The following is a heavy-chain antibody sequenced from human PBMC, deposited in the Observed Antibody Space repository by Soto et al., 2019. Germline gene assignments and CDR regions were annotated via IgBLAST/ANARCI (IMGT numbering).Heavy chain of an antibody. V-gene: IGHV1-46*01. Sequence: ASVKVSCKXSGYTFTSYYMHWVRQAPGQGLEWMGIINPSGGSTSYAQKFQGRVTMTRDTSTSTVYMELSSLRSEDTAVYYCARVRQPYGMDVWGQGTTVTVSS. D-gene: IGHD5-18*01. J-gene: IGHJ6*02. CDR1: GYTFTSYY. CDR2: INPSGGST. CDR3: ARVRQPYGMDV.